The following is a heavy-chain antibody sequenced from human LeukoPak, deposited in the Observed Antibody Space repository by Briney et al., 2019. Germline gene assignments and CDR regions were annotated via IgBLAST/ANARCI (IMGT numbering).Heavy chain of an antibody. CDR1: GFTFSSYG. CDR2: IWYDGSNK. CDR3: ASGAKCSSSWTLVY. D-gene: IGHD6-13*01. V-gene: IGHV3-33*01. Sequence: GGSLRLSCAASGFTFSSYGMHWVRQAPGKGLEWVAVIWYDGSNKYYADSVKGRFTISRDNSKNTLYLQMNSLRAEDTAVYYCASGAKCSSSWTLVYWGQGTLVTVSS. J-gene: IGHJ4*02.